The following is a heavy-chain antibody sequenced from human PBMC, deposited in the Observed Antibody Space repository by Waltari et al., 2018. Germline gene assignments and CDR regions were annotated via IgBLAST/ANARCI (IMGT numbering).Heavy chain of an antibody. CDR1: GVSMDDSSYY. CDR3: VRHRLAWYFDL. V-gene: IGHV4-39*01. CDR2: VYYNGTT. Sequence: QLQLQESGPGLVKPSETLSLTCTVSGVSMDDSSYYWGWIRQPPGKGLEWIGSVYYNGTTHPNPSLKSRVTVSGDTSKNQFSLMLNSVTAADTAVYYCVRHRLAWYFDLWGRGTLVTVSS. J-gene: IGHJ2*01. D-gene: IGHD6-19*01.